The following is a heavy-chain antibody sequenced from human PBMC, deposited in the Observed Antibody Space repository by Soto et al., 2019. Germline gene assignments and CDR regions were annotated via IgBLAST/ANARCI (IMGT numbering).Heavy chain of an antibody. D-gene: IGHD3-10*01. CDR2: ISYDGSSK. CDR3: AKSRGSGNNGMDV. J-gene: IGHJ6*02. Sequence: QVQLVESGGGVVQPGRSLRLSCAASGFTFSSYGMHWVRQAPGKGLEWVAVISYDGSSKYYADSVKGRFTISRDNSKNTLYLQMNRLRTEDTAVYYCAKSRGSGNNGMDVWGQGTTVTVSS. V-gene: IGHV3-30*18. CDR1: GFTFSSYG.